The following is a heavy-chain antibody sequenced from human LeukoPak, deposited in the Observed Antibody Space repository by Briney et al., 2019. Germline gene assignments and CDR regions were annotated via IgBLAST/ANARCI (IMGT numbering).Heavy chain of an antibody. J-gene: IGHJ3*02. D-gene: IGHD4-17*01. CDR2: INHSGST. CDR1: GGSFSGYY. V-gene: IGHV4-34*01. Sequence: SETLSLTCAVDGGSFSGYYWSWIRQPPGKGLEWIGEINHSGSTNYNPSLKSRVTISVDTSKNQFSLKLSSVTAADTAVYYCARCRTDYGDYSCAFDIWGQGTMVTVSS. CDR3: ARCRTDYGDYSCAFDI.